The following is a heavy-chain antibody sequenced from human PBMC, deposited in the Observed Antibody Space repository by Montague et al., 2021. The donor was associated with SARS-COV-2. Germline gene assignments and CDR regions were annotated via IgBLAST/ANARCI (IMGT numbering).Heavy chain of an antibody. CDR1: GGSISSDSYY. V-gene: IGHV4-61*02. Sequence: TLSLTCTVSGGSISSDSYYWSWIRQPAGKGLEWIGRVYTTGSTNYNPSLKSRVTISGDTSRNQFSLRLTSVTAADTAMYYCARAVIYGGYAFAYFDFWGQGVLVPVSS. CDR3: ARAVIYGGYAFAYFDF. CDR2: VYTTGST. D-gene: IGHD5-12*01. J-gene: IGHJ4*02.